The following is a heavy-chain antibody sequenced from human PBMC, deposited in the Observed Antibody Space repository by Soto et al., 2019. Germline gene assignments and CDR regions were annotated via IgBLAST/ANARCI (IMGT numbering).Heavy chain of an antibody. V-gene: IGHV3-21*01. D-gene: IGHD6-13*01. CDR1: GFTFSSYS. J-gene: IGHJ6*02. Sequence: GGSLRLSCAASGFTFSSYSMNWVRQAPGKGLEWVSSISSSSSYIYYADSVKGRFTISRDNAKNSQYLQMNSLRAEDTAVYYCARVGYSSSWYAFYYYGMDVWGQGTTVTVSS. CDR2: ISSSSSYI. CDR3: ARVGYSSSWYAFYYYGMDV.